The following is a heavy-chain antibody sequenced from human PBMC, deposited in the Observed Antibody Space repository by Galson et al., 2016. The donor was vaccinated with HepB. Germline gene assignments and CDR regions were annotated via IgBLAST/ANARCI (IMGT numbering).Heavy chain of an antibody. D-gene: IGHD1-20*01. J-gene: IGHJ5*02. CDR1: GFTFRNYA. CDR2: ISGGGGRT. V-gene: IGHV3-23*01. Sequence: SLRLSCAASGFTFRNYAMTWVRQAPGKGLEWVSGISGGGGRTFYADSVKGRFTISRDNSKNMLILQMNRLRAEDTAVYFCAKGDTSNWYGNWFDPWGQGTLVTVSS. CDR3: AKGDTSNWYGNWFDP.